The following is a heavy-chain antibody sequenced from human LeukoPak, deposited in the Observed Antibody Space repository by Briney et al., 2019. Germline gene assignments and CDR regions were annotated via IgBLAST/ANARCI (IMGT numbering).Heavy chain of an antibody. J-gene: IGHJ6*03. CDR2: INHSGST. CDR1: GGSFIGYY. D-gene: IGHD2-8*01. Sequence: SETLSLTRAVYGGSFIGYYWSWIRQPPGKGLEWIGEINHSGSTNYNPSLKSRVTISVDTSKNQFSLKLSSVTAADTAVYYCARGRYCPNGVCPDYYYYMDVWGKGTTVTVSS. CDR3: ARGRYCPNGVCPDYYYYMDV. V-gene: IGHV4-34*01.